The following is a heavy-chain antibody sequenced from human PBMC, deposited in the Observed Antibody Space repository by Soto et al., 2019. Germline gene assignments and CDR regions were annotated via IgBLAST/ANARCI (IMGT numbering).Heavy chain of an antibody. CDR2: IYPGDSET. V-gene: IGHV5-51*01. CDR3: AGGGVRGVITRTRDYYGMDV. D-gene: IGHD3-10*01. J-gene: IGHJ6*02. Sequence: GESLKISCKGSGYSFSNYWIVWVRQMPGKGLEWMGIIYPGDSETKYSPSFQGQVTISADKSINTAYLQWSSLKASDTAMYYCAGGGVRGVITRTRDYYGMDVWGQGTTVTVSS. CDR1: GYSFSNYW.